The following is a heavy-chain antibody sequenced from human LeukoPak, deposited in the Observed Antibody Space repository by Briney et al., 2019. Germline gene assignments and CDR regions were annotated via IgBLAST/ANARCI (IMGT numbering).Heavy chain of an antibody. CDR3: ASSGYCSSTSCPYYYGSGSYYPTLDY. CDR1: GGSISSGDYY. J-gene: IGHJ4*02. V-gene: IGHV4-30-4*08. Sequence: SQTLSLTCTVSGGSISSGDYYWSWIRQPPGKGLEWIGYIYYSGSTYHNPSLKSRVTISVDTSKNQFSLKLSSVTAADTAVYYCASSGYCSSTSCPYYYGSGSYYPTLDYWGQGTLVTVSS. CDR2: IYYSGST. D-gene: IGHD3-10*01.